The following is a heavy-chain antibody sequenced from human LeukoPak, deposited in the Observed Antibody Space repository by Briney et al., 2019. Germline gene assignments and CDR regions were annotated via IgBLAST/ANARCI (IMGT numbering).Heavy chain of an antibody. V-gene: IGHV3-48*01. D-gene: IGHD1-14*01. CDR2: IRGSSSPI. J-gene: IGHJ3*02. CDR1: GFTFSSYP. CDR3: ARDNNRGGALDI. Sequence: GGSLRLSCAASGFTFSSYPMNWVRQAPGKGLEWVSYIRGSSSPIYYADSVKGRFIISRDNAKNSLYLQMNSLRAEDTAMYFCARDNNRGGALDIWGQGTMVPVSS.